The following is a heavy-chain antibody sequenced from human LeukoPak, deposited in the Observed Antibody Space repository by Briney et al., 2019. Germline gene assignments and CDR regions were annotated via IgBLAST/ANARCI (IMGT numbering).Heavy chain of an antibody. CDR3: ARLTTDAFDI. CDR2: IYYSGST. J-gene: IGHJ3*02. CDR1: GGSISSYY. D-gene: IGHD4-17*01. V-gene: IGHV4-59*01. Sequence: SETLSLACTVSGGSISSYYWSWIRQPPGKGLEWIGYIYYSGSTNYNPSLKSRVTISVDTSKNQFSLKLSSVTAADTAVYYCARLTTDAFDIWGQGTMVTVSS.